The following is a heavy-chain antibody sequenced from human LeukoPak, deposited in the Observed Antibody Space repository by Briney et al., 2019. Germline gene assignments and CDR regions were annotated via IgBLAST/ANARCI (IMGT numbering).Heavy chain of an antibody. CDR2: INLNSGVT. V-gene: IGHV1-2*02. Sequence: ASVKVSCNASGYTFTCYYIHWLRQGPGQGLEWMGWINLNSGVTDFAQKFKGKANMTRDTSISRAYMEQRRVSSDDKAVYYCARDYQKEAPDYWGQGTIVTVSS. CDR3: ARDYQKEAPDY. CDR1: GYTFTCYY. J-gene: IGHJ4*02.